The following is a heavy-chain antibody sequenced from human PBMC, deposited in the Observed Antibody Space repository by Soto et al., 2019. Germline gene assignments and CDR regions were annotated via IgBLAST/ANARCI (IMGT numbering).Heavy chain of an antibody. CDR3: VTHHGGVLSQFHQ. J-gene: IGHJ4*02. D-gene: IGHD3-10*01. CDR2: ISGSGGAT. V-gene: IGHV3-23*01. CDR1: GFTFSSYA. Sequence: EVQLLESGGNLVQPGGSLRLSCSASGFTFSSYALTWVRQAPGKGLEWNSAISGSGGATYFADSVKGRFTISRDNSMDTLYLPMSSLTAEDTAVYYCVTHHGGVLSQFHQWGEGTLGTVSS.